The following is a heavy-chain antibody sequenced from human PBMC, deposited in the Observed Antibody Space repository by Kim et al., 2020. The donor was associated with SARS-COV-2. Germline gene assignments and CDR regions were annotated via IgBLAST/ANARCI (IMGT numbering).Heavy chain of an antibody. CDR3: ARRDRGSSWKYWYFRL. J-gene: IGHJ2*01. CDR1: GGSISSYY. Sequence: SETLSLTCTVSGGSISSYYWNWIRQPPGRGLEWIGYIYHSGSTNYNPSLKSRVTMSVDTSKNQVSLKLSSVTAADTDIYYCARRDRGSSWKYWYFRLWGRGTLVTVSS. V-gene: IGHV4-59*08. D-gene: IGHD6-13*01. CDR2: IYHSGST.